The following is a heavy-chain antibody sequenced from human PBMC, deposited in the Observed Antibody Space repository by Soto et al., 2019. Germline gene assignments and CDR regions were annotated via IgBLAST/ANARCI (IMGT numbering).Heavy chain of an antibody. V-gene: IGHV4-31*03. Sequence: TLSLTCPVSGGSISSGGYYWSWIRQHPGKGLEWIWYIYYSGSTYYNPSLKSRVTISVDTSKNQFSLKLSSVTAADTGVYYCARGSSLNWFDPWGQGTLVIVSS. J-gene: IGHJ5*02. CDR1: GGSISSGGYY. D-gene: IGHD2-2*01. CDR3: ARGSSLNWFDP. CDR2: IYYSGST.